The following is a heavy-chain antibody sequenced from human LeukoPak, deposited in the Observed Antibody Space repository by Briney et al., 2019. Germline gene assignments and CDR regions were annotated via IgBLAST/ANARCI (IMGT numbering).Heavy chain of an antibody. V-gene: IGHV3-23*01. D-gene: IGHD1-7*01. CDR3: AKEADGITGTAFY. CDR2: ISGSGVRT. CDR1: GFTFSSYW. Sequence: GGSLRLSCAASGFTFSSYWMSWVRQAPGKGLEWVSGISGSGVRTYYADSVKGRFTISRDNSKNTLYVQMNSLRAEDTAVYYCAKEADGITGTAFYWGQGTLVTVSS. J-gene: IGHJ4*02.